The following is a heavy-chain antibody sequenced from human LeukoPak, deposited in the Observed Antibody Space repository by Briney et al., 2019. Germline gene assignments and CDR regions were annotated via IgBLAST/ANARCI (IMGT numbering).Heavy chain of an antibody. V-gene: IGHV1-3*01. CDR3: ARDFKDGGSYLTNDY. CDR1: GYTFSNYG. CDR2: INAGTGNT. Sequence: ASVKVSCKASGYTFSNYGVHWVRQAPGQRLEWMGWINAGTGNTRYSEKFQGRVTISRNTSASTVYMELSSLTYEDTAVYYCARDFKDGGSYLTNDYWGQGTLVTVSS. D-gene: IGHD1-26*01. J-gene: IGHJ4*02.